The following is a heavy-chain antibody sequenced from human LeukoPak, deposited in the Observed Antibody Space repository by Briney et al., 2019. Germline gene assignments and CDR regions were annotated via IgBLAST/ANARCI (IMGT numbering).Heavy chain of an antibody. CDR3: AKVKWKLIGYFDY. CDR1: GFTFSSSA. J-gene: IGHJ4*02. Sequence: PGGSLRLSCAASGFTFSSSAMSWVRQAPGKGLEWVSVLTGDGGTYYADSVKGRFTNSRDDSKNTLFLQMNSLRAEDTAVYFCAKVKWKLIGYFDYWGQGTLVTVSS. D-gene: IGHD1-20*01. V-gene: IGHV3-23*01. CDR2: LTGDGGT.